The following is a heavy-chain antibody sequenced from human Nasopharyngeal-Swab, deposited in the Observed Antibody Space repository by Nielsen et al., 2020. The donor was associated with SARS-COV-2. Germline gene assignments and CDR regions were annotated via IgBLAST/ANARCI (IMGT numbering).Heavy chain of an antibody. Sequence: ASVKVSCKASGYTFTGYYMHWVRQAPGQGLEWMGRINPNSGGTNYAQKFQGRVTMTRDTSISTAYMKLSRLRSNDTAVYYCARDPPSVAVTGDYYYGRAAGAKGPRSPSP. V-gene: IGHV1-2*06. CDR3: ARDPPSVAVTGDYYYGRAA. D-gene: IGHD6-19*01. J-gene: IGHJ6*02. CDR2: INPNSGGT. CDR1: GYTFTGYY.